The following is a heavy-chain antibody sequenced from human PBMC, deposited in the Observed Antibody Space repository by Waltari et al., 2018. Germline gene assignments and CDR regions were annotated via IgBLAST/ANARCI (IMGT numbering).Heavy chain of an antibody. CDR1: GFTFGDAW. Sequence: EVQLVESGGGLVKPGGSLGLSCVASGFTFGDAWMSWVRQAPGKGRECVGRIKSKRDGGRADYTAPMGGRFTISRDDSKNTLYLQMNSLTVADTALYYCALDLGGYAGSWGQGTMVTVSS. D-gene: IGHD2-2*01. J-gene: IGHJ4*02. CDR2: IKSKRDGGRA. V-gene: IGHV3-15*05. CDR3: ALDLGGYAGS.